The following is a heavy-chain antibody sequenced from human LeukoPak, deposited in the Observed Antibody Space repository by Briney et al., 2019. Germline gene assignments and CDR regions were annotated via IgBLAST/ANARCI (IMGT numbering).Heavy chain of an antibody. D-gene: IGHD6-19*01. Sequence: ASVKVSCKASGYTFTSYYMHWVRQAPGQGLEWMGIISPSGGSTSYAQKFQGRVTTTRDTSTSTVYMELSSLRSEDTAVYYCARDQRAVAGSYYHYMDVWGKGTTVTVSS. CDR2: ISPSGGST. V-gene: IGHV1-46*01. CDR1: GYTFTSYY. CDR3: ARDQRAVAGSYYHYMDV. J-gene: IGHJ6*03.